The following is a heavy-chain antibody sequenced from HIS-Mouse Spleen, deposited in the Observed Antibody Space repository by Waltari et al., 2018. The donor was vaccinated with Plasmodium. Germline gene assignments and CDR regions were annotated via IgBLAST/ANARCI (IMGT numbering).Heavy chain of an antibody. CDR3: ARDWVAEITYYGMDV. D-gene: IGHD1-20*01. V-gene: IGHV4-39*07. J-gene: IGHJ6*02. CDR2: IYYSGST. Sequence: QLQLQESGPGLVKPSETLSLTCTVSGGSISSSSYYWGWFRQPPGKGLEWIGSIYYSGSTYYNPSLKSRVTISVDTSKNQFSLKLSSVTAADTAVYYCARDWVAEITYYGMDVWGQGTTVTVSS. CDR1: GGSISSSSYY.